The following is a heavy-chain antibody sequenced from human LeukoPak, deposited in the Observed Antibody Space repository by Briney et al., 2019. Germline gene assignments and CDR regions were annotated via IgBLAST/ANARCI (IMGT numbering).Heavy chain of an antibody. CDR2: IIPIFGTA. CDR1: GGTFSSYA. J-gene: IGHJ5*02. Sequence: SVKVSCKASGGTFSSYAISWVRQAPGQGLEWMGGIIPIFGTANYAQKFQGRVTITADESTSTAYMELSSLRSEETAVYYCARAADCSGGSCYLNWFDPWGQGTLVTVSS. V-gene: IGHV1-69*01. CDR3: ARAADCSGGSCYLNWFDP. D-gene: IGHD2-15*01.